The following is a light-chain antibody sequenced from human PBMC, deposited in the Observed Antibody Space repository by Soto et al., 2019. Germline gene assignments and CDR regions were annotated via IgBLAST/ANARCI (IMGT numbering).Light chain of an antibody. CDR1: QSIDNF. CDR2: AAS. Sequence: DIQMTQSPSSLSASVGDRVTITCRPSQSIDNFLNWYQQKPGKAPNLLIYAASSLQSGVSSRFSGSGSGTDFTLIISSLQPQDSATYYCQQSYSLPYTFGQGTKVEIK. CDR3: QQSYSLPYT. J-gene: IGKJ2*01. V-gene: IGKV1-39*01.